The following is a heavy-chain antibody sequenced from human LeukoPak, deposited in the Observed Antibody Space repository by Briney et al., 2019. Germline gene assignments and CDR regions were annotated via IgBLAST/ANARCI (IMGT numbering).Heavy chain of an antibody. CDR2: IYPSGST. V-gene: IGHV4-4*07. Sequence: SETLSFTCTVSGGSISSYYWTWIRQPAGKGLEWIGRIYPSGSTNYNPSLKSRVTMSVDTSKNQFSLKLNSVTAADTAAYYCARENSGSYRQFDYWGQGTLVTVSS. CDR1: GGSISSYY. CDR3: ARENSGSYRQFDY. J-gene: IGHJ4*02. D-gene: IGHD1-26*01.